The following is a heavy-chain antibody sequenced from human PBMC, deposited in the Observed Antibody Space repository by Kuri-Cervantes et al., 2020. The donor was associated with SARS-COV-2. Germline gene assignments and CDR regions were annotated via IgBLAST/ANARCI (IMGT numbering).Heavy chain of an antibody. CDR1: GGSFSGYY. J-gene: IGHJ4*02. CDR2: INHSGST. V-gene: IGHV4-34*01. Sequence: SETLSLTCAVYGGSFSGYYWSWIRQPPGKGLEWIGEINHSGSTNYNPSLKSRVAISVDTSKNQFSLKLSSVTAADTAVYYCARNGEIISSSSYFGYWGRGTLVTVSS. CDR3: ARNGEIISSSSYFGY. D-gene: IGHD6-6*01.